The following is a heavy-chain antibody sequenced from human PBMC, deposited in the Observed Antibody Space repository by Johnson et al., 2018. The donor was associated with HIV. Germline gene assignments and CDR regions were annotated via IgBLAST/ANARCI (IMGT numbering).Heavy chain of an antibody. CDR3: AKDAYDSSGYYYGAFDI. CDR1: GFTFSSYA. J-gene: IGHJ3*02. D-gene: IGHD3-22*01. V-gene: IGHV3-23*04. Sequence: VQLVESGGGLVQPGGSLRLSCAASGFTFSSYAMSWVRQAPGKGLEWVSAISGSGGSTYYADYVKGRFTISRDNSKNTLYLQMNSLRAEDTAVYYCAKDAYDSSGYYYGAFDIWGQGTMVTVSS. CDR2: ISGSGGST.